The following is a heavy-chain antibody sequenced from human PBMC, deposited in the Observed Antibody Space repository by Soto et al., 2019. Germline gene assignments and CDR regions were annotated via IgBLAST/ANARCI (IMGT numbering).Heavy chain of an antibody. V-gene: IGHV4-59*01. J-gene: IGHJ6*02. CDR2: SYDSGST. Sequence: PSETLSLTCTVSGVSISSYYWSWIRQPPGKGLEGSGYSYDSGSTNYNPSLKSRGTISVDTSKNQFSLQLSSVTAANTAVYYCERDKAAAGNWDYYYYYGMDVWGQGTTVPVSS. CDR1: GVSISSYY. CDR3: ERDKAAAGNWDYYYYYGMDV. D-gene: IGHD6-13*01.